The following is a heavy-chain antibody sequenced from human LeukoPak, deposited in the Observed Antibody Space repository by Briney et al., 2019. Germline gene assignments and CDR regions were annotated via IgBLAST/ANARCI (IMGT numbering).Heavy chain of an antibody. Sequence: PGGSLRLSCAASGFTFSSYAMHWVRQAPGKGLEYVSAISSNGGSTYYPNSVKGRFTISRDNSKNTLYLQMGSLRAEDMAVYYCARTGYSSSWYENPGDYWGQGTLVTVSS. D-gene: IGHD6-13*01. V-gene: IGHV3-64*01. CDR3: ARTGYSSSWYENPGDY. CDR2: ISSNGGST. J-gene: IGHJ4*02. CDR1: GFTFSSYA.